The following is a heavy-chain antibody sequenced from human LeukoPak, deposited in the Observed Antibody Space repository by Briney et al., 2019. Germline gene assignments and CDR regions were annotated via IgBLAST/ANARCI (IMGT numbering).Heavy chain of an antibody. CDR1: GDSLSSIGYS. CDR2: IFHTGST. D-gene: IGHD3-16*02. J-gene: IGHJ4*02. CDR3: AREGGSYRPLDY. Sequence: SETLSLTCAVSGDSLSSIGYSWSWIRQPPGKGLEWIGNIFHTGSTFYNPSLNSRVTISRDMSKNQFSLKLRSLTAADTAVYYCAREGGSYRPLDYSGQGTLVTVSS. V-gene: IGHV4-30-2*01.